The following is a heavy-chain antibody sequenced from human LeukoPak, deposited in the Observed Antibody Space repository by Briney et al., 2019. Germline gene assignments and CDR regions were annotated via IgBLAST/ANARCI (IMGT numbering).Heavy chain of an antibody. V-gene: IGHV3-23*01. D-gene: IGHD6-13*01. J-gene: IGHJ4*02. CDR2: ISASGGNT. CDR3: AKTGYSSSWFDY. CDR1: GLTFSTYA. Sequence: GGSLRLSCAASGLTFSTYAMSWVRQAPGKGLEWVSAISASGGNTYYADSVKGRFTISRNNSKNTLYLQMNSLRAADTAVYYCAKTGYSSSWFDYWGQGTLVTVSS.